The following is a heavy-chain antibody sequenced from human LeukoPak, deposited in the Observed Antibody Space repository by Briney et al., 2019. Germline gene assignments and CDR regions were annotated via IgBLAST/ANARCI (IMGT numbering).Heavy chain of an antibody. V-gene: IGHV4-30-2*01. J-gene: IGHJ4*02. CDR3: ARFAGSYYFDY. CDR1: GGSISSGGYS. Sequence: SQTLSLTCAVSGGSISSGGYSWSWIRQPPGKGLEWIGYIYHSRSTYYNPSLKSRVTISVDRSKNQFSLKLSSVTAADTAVYYCARFAGSYYFDYWGQGTLVTVSS. CDR2: IYHSRST. D-gene: IGHD1-26*01.